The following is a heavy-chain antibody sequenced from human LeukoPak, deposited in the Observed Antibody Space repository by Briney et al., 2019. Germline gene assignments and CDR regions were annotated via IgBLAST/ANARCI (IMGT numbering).Heavy chain of an antibody. D-gene: IGHD1-7*01. J-gene: IGHJ4*02. CDR2: INHSGST. Sequence: ASETLSLTCAVYGGSFSGYYWSWIRQPPGKGLEWIGEINHSGSTNYNPSLKSRVTISVDTSKNQFSLQLNSVTPEDTAIYYCVRAHNWNFGYWGQGTLVTVSS. V-gene: IGHV4-34*01. CDR1: GGSFSGYY. CDR3: VRAHNWNFGY.